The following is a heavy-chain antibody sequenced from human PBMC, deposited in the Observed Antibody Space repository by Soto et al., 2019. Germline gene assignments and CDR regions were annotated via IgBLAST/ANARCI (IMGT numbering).Heavy chain of an antibody. CDR1: GFTFSSYG. Sequence: GGSLRLSCAASGFTFSSYGMHWVRQAPGKGLEWVAVIWYDGSNKYYADSVKGRFTISRDNSKNTLYLQMNSLRAEDTAVYYCARDDRPYGSGSDDFDYWGQGTLVTVSS. D-gene: IGHD3-10*01. J-gene: IGHJ4*02. CDR3: ARDDRPYGSGSDDFDY. V-gene: IGHV3-33*01. CDR2: IWYDGSNK.